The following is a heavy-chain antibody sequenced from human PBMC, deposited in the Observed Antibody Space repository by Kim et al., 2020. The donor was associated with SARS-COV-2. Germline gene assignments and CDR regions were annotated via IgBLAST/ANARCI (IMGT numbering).Heavy chain of an antibody. CDR2: INWNGDVK. CDR1: GFTFEDYA. V-gene: IGHV3-9*01. CDR3: AKDNGDPVISGPYFDS. Sequence: GGSLRLSCAASGFTFEDYAMHWVRQLPGKGLEWVSGINWNGDVKDYADSVKGRFSISRDNAKKSLFLQMNSLRNEDTALYFCAKDNGDPVISGPYFDSWGQGTPVTASS. D-gene: IGHD2-21*01. J-gene: IGHJ4*02.